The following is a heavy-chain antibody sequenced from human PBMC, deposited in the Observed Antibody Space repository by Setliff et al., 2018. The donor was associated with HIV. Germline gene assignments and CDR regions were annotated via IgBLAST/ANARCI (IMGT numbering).Heavy chain of an antibody. V-gene: IGHV1-18*01. CDR1: GHMFIAYG. J-gene: IGHJ5*02. CDR2: IGPYNGRT. Sequence: ASVKVSCKTSGHMFIAYGMSWVRRAPGQGLEWMGWIGPYNGRTEYAQEFQGRVSLTIDTSASTVYMELRGLRSEDTAVYYCARDRTYYYEGSGYHSDTWGQGTLVTVSS. D-gene: IGHD3-22*01. CDR3: ARDRTYYYEGSGYHSDT.